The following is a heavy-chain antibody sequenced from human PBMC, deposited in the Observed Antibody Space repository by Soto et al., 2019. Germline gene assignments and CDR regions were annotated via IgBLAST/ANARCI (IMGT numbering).Heavy chain of an antibody. CDR3: ATARVRFLEWLLSGYYGMDV. J-gene: IGHJ6*02. CDR2: FDPEDGET. D-gene: IGHD3-3*01. V-gene: IGHV1-24*01. CDR1: GYTLTELS. Sequence: GASVKVSCKVSGYTLTELSMHWVRQAPGKGLEWMGGFDPEDGETIYAQKFQGRVTMTEDTSTDTAYMELSSLRSEDTAVYYCATARVRFLEWLLSGYYGMDVWGQGTTVTVSS.